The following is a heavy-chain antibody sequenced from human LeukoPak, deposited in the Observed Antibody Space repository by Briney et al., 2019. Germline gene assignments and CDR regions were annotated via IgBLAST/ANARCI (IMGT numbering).Heavy chain of an antibody. V-gene: IGHV4-39*07. J-gene: IGHJ5*02. D-gene: IGHD3-22*01. CDR2: IYYSGST. Sequence: PSETLSLTCTVSGGSISSSSYYWGWIRQPPGKGLEWIGSIYYSGSTYYNPSLKSRVTISVDTSKNQFSLKLSSVTAADTAVYYCARGGGGWLHNWFDPWGQGTLVTVSS. CDR3: ARGGGGWLHNWFDP. CDR1: GGSISSSSYY.